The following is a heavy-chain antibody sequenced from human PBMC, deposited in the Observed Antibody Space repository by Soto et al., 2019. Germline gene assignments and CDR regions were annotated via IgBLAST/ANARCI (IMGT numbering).Heavy chain of an antibody. V-gene: IGHV4-34*01. CDR3: ARDHLMGPKRPIDP. D-gene: IGHD1-26*01. Sequence: SETLSLTCAVYGGSFSGYYWSWIRQPPGKGLEWIGEINHSGSTNYNPSLKSRVTISVDTSKNQLSLKLSSVTAADTAVYYCARDHLMGPKRPIDPWGQGTLVTVSS. CDR1: GGSFSGYY. CDR2: INHSGST. J-gene: IGHJ5*02.